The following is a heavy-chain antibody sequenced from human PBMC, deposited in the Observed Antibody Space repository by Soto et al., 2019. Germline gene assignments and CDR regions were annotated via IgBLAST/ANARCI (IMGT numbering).Heavy chain of an antibody. CDR1: GGTFSTSS. J-gene: IGHJ5*02. D-gene: IGHD6-6*01. CDR3: VGDSAARTWFDP. V-gene: IGHV1-69*13. CDR2: IIPVFGTP. Sequence: ASVKVSCKASGGTFSTSSISWVRQSPGQGLEWMGGIIPVFGTPHYAQKFQGRLTITADESTSTAYMDLSSLRFDDTALYYCVGDSAARTWFDPWGQGTLVTVSS.